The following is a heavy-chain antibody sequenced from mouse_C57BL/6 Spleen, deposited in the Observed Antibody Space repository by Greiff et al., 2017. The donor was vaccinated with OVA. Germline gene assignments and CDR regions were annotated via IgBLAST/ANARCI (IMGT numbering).Heavy chain of an antibody. CDR2: IYPGDGDT. J-gene: IGHJ3*01. CDR3: ARGETYYPFAY. D-gene: IGHD1-1*01. CDR1: GYAFSSSW. V-gene: IGHV1-82*01. Sequence: VQLQQSGPELVKPWASVKISCKASGYAFSSSWMNWVKQRPGKGLEWIGRIYPGDGDTNYNGKFKGKATLTADKSSSTAYMQLSSLTSEDSAVYFCARGETYYPFAYWGQGTLVTVSA.